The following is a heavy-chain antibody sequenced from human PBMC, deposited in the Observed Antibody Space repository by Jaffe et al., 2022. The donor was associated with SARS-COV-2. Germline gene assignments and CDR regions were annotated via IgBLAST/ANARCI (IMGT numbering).Heavy chain of an antibody. CDR3: AKGPHGYYYGWGTDY. Sequence: EVQLVESGGGLVQPGGSLRLSCAASGFTFSSSAMSWVRQAPGKGLEWVSSISNSGSSTFYADSVKGRFTISRDNSENTLYLQMSSLRAEDTAVYFCAKGPHGYYYGWGTDYWGQGTLVTVSS. V-gene: IGHV3-23*04. CDR1: GFTFSSSA. D-gene: IGHD3-10*01. CDR2: ISNSGSST. J-gene: IGHJ4*02.